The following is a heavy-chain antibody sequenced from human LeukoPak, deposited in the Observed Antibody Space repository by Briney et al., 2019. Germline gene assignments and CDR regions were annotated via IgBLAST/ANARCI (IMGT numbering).Heavy chain of an antibody. D-gene: IGHD3-22*01. CDR1: GFTFSTYG. CDR3: AKDLYYYDSSGYYSNWFDP. Sequence: GGSLRLSCAASGFTFSTYGMTWVRQAPGKGLEWVSVIYSGGNTYYADSVKGRFTISRDNSKNTLYLQMNSLRAEDTAVYYCAKDLYYYDSSGYYSNWFDPWGQGTLVTVSS. J-gene: IGHJ5*02. CDR2: IYSGGNT. V-gene: IGHV3-23*03.